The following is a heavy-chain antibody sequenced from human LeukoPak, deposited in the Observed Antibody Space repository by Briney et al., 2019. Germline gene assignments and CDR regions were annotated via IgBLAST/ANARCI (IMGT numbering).Heavy chain of an antibody. CDR1: GYTFSGYY. CDR2: INPNSGGT. D-gene: IGHD3-22*01. Sequence: ASVKVSCKASGYTFSGYYIHWVRQAPGQGLEWMGWINPNSGGTKYAQSLQGRVTMTTDTSTRTAYMELRSLTSDDTAVYYCARDYDGTGYQRFWGQGTPVTVSS. J-gene: IGHJ4*02. CDR3: ARDYDGTGYQRF. V-gene: IGHV1-2*02.